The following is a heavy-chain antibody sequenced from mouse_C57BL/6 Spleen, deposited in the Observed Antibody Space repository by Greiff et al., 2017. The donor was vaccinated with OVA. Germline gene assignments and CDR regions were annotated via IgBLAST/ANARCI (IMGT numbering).Heavy chain of an antibody. V-gene: IGHV5-16*01. CDR3: ARVYYGYDVYFDY. D-gene: IGHD2-2*01. Sequence: EVQLQESEGGLVQPGSSMKLSCTASGFTFSDYYMAWVRQVPEKGLEWVANINYDGSSTYYLDSLKSRFIISRDNAKNILYLQMSSLKSEDTATYYCARVYYGYDVYFDYWGQGTTLTVSS. CDR2: INYDGSST. J-gene: IGHJ2*01. CDR1: GFTFSDYY.